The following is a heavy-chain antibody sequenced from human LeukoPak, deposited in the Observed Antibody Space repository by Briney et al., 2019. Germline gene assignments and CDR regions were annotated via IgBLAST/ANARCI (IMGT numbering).Heavy chain of an antibody. Sequence: GGSLRLSCAASGLTFSSYAMSWVRQAPGKGLEWVSGISGSGGSTHYADSVKGRFTISRDNSKNTLYLQMNSLRAEDTAVYYCAKWSADYYDSSAYYDYWGQGTLVTVSS. J-gene: IGHJ4*02. CDR3: AKWSADYYDSSAYYDY. CDR2: ISGSGGST. D-gene: IGHD3-22*01. V-gene: IGHV3-23*01. CDR1: GLTFSSYA.